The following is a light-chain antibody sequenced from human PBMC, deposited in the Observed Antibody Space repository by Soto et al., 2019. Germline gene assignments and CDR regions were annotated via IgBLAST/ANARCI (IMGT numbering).Light chain of an antibody. CDR1: QGISSW. CDR3: QPANSFPLT. J-gene: IGKJ4*01. Sequence: DIQMTQSPSSVSASVGDRVTITCRMSQGISSWLAWYQQKPGKAPRLLIYAASSLQRGVPSRISGSGCGTDFQLTLSSLQPDYFATYYCQPANSFPLTFVEGTKTEIK. V-gene: IGKV1-12*01. CDR2: AAS.